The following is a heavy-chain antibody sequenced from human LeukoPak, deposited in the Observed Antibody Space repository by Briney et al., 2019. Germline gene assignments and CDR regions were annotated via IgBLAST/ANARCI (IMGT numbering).Heavy chain of an antibody. V-gene: IGHV3-23*01. CDR3: AKDVYQYRSSGRGY. D-gene: IGHD3-22*01. Sequence: PGGSLRLSCAAPGFTFSSYAMSWVRQAPGKGLEWVSAIRGSGGSTYYADSVKGRFTISGDNSKNTLYLQMNSLRAEDTAVYYCAKDVYQYRSSGRGYWGQGTLVTVSS. CDR2: IRGSGGST. J-gene: IGHJ4*02. CDR1: GFTFSSYA.